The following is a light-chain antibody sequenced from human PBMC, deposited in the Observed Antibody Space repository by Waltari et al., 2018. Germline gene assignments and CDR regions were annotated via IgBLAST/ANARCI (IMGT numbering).Light chain of an antibody. CDR2: GAS. CDR1: QSVSSNS. J-gene: IGKJ1*01. CDR3: QQYGTAPRT. V-gene: IGKV3-20*01. Sequence: EIVLTQSPGTLSLSPGESTTLFCRASQSVSSNSLAWYQQRPGHAPRLLIYGASSRATGIPDRFRGSGSGTDFTLTISRLEPEDFALYYCQQYGTAPRTFGQGTKVEVK.